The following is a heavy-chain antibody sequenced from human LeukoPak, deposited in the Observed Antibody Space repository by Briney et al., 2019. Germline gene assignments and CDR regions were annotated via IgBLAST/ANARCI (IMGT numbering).Heavy chain of an antibody. Sequence: SETLSLTCAVYGGSFSGYYWSWIRQPPGKGLEWIGEINHSGSTNYNPSLKSRVTISVDTSKNQFSLKLSSVTAADTAVYYCASGRAAPGVSGADYWGQGTLVTVSS. CDR3: ASGRAAPGVSGADY. V-gene: IGHV4-34*01. CDR2: INHSGST. J-gene: IGHJ4*02. CDR1: GGSFSGYY. D-gene: IGHD6-13*01.